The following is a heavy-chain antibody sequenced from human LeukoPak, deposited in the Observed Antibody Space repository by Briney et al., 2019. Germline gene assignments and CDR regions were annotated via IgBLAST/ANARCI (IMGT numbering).Heavy chain of an antibody. D-gene: IGHD4-17*01. Sequence: SLRLSCTASGFTFGDYAMSWVRQAPGKGLEWVGFTRSKPYGGTTEYAASVRGRFTISRDDSKSIAYLQMNSLKTEDTAVYYCTRGRLRNDYWGQGTLVTVSS. CDR1: GFTFGDYA. CDR2: TRSKPYGGTT. CDR3: TRGRLRNDY. J-gene: IGHJ4*02. V-gene: IGHV3-49*04.